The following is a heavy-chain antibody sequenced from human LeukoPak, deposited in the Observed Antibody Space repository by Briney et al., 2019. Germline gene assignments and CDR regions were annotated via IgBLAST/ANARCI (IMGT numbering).Heavy chain of an antibody. CDR1: GFTFSSYS. D-gene: IGHD3-22*01. Sequence: GGSLRLSCVASGFTFSSYSMNWVRQAPGKGLEWVSYISITSDTIYYADSVKGRFTISRDNAKNSLYLQMISLRAEDTAVYYCARDVYYYDSSGSDYWGQGTLVTVSS. CDR2: ISITSDTI. CDR3: ARDVYYYDSSGSDY. V-gene: IGHV3-48*04. J-gene: IGHJ4*02.